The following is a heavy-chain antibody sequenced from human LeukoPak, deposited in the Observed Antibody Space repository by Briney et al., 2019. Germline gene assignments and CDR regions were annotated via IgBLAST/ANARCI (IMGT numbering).Heavy chain of an antibody. CDR1: GFTFSSYE. D-gene: IGHD3-10*01. Sequence: PGRSPRLSCAASGFTFSSYEMNWVRQAPGKGLEWVSYISSSGSTIYYADSVKGRFTISRDNAKNSLYLQMNSLRAEDTAVYYCARVMVRGVSDYWGQGTLVTVSS. V-gene: IGHV3-48*03. J-gene: IGHJ4*02. CDR2: ISSSGSTI. CDR3: ARVMVRGVSDY.